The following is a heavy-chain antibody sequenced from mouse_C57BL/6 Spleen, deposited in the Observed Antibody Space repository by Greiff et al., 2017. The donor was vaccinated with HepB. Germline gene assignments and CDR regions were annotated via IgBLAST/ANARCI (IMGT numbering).Heavy chain of an antibody. CDR3: AREGGSSSGYFDY. J-gene: IGHJ2*01. D-gene: IGHD1-1*01. Sequence: LVESGPELVKPGASVKLSCKASGYTFTSYDINWVKQRPGQGLEWIGWIYPRDGSTKYNEKFKGKATLTVDTSSSTAYMELHSLTSEDSAVYFCAREGGSSSGYFDYWGQGTTLTVSS. CDR2: IYPRDGST. CDR1: GYTFTSYD. V-gene: IGHV1-85*01.